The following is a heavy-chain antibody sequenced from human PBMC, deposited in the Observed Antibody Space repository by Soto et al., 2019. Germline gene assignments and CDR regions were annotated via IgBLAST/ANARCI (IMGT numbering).Heavy chain of an antibody. CDR1: GGTFSSYA. J-gene: IGHJ6*02. Sequence: SVKVSCKASGGTFSSYAISWVRQAPGQGLEWMGGIIPIFGTANYAQKFQGRVTITADESTSTAYMELSSLRSEDTAVYYCAGTRIAARPYGMDVWGQGXTVTVYS. CDR3: AGTRIAARPYGMDV. D-gene: IGHD6-6*01. V-gene: IGHV1-69*13. CDR2: IIPIFGTA.